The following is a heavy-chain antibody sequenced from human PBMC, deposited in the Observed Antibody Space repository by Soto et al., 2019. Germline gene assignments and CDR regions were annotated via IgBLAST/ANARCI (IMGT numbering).Heavy chain of an antibody. CDR2: ISYDGSNK. J-gene: IGHJ4*02. V-gene: IGHV3-30*18. Sequence: QVQLVESGGGLVQPGRSLRLSCSASGFTFSSYGMHWVRQAPGKGLEWVAVISYDGSNKYYADSVKGRFTISRDNSKNTLYLQMNSLRADDTFAYYCANQLTPGYTYGYVDYWGQGTLVIVCS. CDR3: ANQLTPGYTYGYVDY. D-gene: IGHD5-18*01. CDR1: GFTFSSYG.